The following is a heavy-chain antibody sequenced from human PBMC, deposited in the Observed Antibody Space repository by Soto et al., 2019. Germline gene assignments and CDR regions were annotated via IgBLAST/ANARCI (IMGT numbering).Heavy chain of an antibody. D-gene: IGHD6-6*01. CDR1: GFTCSSYA. CDR2: ISGSGGST. V-gene: IGHV3-23*01. J-gene: IGHJ4*02. Sequence: GALRLSCAASGFTCSSYAMSWVRQAPGKGLEWVSAISGSGGSTYYADSVKGRFTISRDNSKNTLYLQMNSLRAEDTAVYYCAKDAHIAARSYYFDYWGQGTLVTVSS. CDR3: AKDAHIAARSYYFDY.